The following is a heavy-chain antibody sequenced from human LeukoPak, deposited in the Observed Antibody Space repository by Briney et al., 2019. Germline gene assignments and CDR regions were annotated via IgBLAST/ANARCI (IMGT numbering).Heavy chain of an antibody. J-gene: IGHJ4*02. CDR2: IYGAGAT. CDR1: GLTVSSEY. Sequence: PGGSLRLSCAAHGLTVSSEYLAWVRQAPGKGLEWISVIYGAGATYYADSVQGRFTISRDTYSNALYLQMNSLRVEDTAVYHCARLLPASRHYFDYWGQGTLVTVS. V-gene: IGHV3-53*01. D-gene: IGHD2-15*01. CDR3: ARLLPASRHYFDY.